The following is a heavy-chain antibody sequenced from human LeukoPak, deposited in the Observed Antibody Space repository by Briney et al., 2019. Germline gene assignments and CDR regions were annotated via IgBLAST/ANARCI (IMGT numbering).Heavy chain of an antibody. Sequence: PSETLSLTCTVSGGSISSGSYYWSWIRQPAGKGLEWIGRIYTSGSTNYNPSLKSRVTISVDTSKNQFSLKLSSVTAADTAVYYCARALGYCSSTSCPMVDYWGQGTLVTVSS. D-gene: IGHD2-2*01. V-gene: IGHV4-61*02. J-gene: IGHJ4*02. CDR3: ARALGYCSSTSCPMVDY. CDR2: IYTSGST. CDR1: GGSISSGSYY.